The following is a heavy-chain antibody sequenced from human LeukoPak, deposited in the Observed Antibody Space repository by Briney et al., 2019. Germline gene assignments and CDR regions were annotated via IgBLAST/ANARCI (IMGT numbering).Heavy chain of an antibody. J-gene: IGHJ4*02. CDR2: IIPILGIA. CDR1: GGTFSSYA. D-gene: IGHD2-2*02. CDR3: ARGDLGYCSSTGCYMMRD. Sequence: SVKVSCKASGGTFSSYAISWVRQAPGQGLEWMGRIIPILGIANYAQKFQGRVTITADKSTSTAYMELSSLRSEDTAVYYCARGDLGYCSSTGCYMMRDWGQGTLVTVSS. V-gene: IGHV1-69*04.